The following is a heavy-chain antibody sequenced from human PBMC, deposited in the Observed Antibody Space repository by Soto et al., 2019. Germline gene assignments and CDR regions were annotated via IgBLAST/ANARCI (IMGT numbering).Heavy chain of an antibody. Sequence: GASVKVYCKASGGTFSSYAISGVRQAPGQGLEWMGGIIPIFGTANYAQKFQGRVTITADESTSTAYMELSSLRSEDTAVYYCARSDSYYYYSIQHRGSAIDIRGQGTMVTGSS. V-gene: IGHV1-69*13. CDR2: IIPIFGTA. J-gene: IGHJ4*03. D-gene: IGHD3-22*01. CDR1: GGTFSSYA. CDR3: ARSDSYYYYSIQHRGSAIDI.